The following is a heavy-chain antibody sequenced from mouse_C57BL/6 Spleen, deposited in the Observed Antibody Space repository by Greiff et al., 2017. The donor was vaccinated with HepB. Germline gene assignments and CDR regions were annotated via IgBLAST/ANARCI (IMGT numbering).Heavy chain of an antibody. D-gene: IGHD1-1*01. CDR3: ARGYTNYEGNAMDY. V-gene: IGHV1-19*01. J-gene: IGHJ4*01. Sequence: VQLQQSGPVLVKPGASVKMSCKASGYTFTDYYMNWVKQSHGKSLEWIGVINPYNGGTSYNQKFKGKATLTVDKSSSTAYMELNSLTSEDSAVYYCARGYTNYEGNAMDYWGQGTSVTVSS. CDR2: INPYNGGT. CDR1: GYTFTDYY.